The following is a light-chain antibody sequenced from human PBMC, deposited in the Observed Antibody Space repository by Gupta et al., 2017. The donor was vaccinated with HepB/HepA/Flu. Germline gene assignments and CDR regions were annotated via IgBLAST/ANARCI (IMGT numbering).Light chain of an antibody. Sequence: DIVMTQSPGTLSMSPGEPATLSCWASQNVDNTLAWYQQKPGQPPRLLIYSASTMATGIPARFSGSGSGTEFTLTITSLQSEDFAVYFCQQYKTWPATFGQGTKVEIK. CDR1: QNVDNT. J-gene: IGKJ1*01. CDR3: QQYKTWPAT. V-gene: IGKV3-15*01. CDR2: SAS.